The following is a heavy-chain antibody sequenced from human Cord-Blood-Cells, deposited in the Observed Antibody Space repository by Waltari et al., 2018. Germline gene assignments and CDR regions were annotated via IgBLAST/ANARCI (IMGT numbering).Heavy chain of an antibody. CDR3: ARDIPGMPY. Sequence: EVQLVESVRGLVQPGGSLRLTCAAAGFTFIIYWMSWVRQAPGKGLEWVANIKQDGSEKYYVDSVKGRFTISRDNAKHSLYLQMNSLRAEETAVYYCARDIPGMPYWGQGTMVTVSS. V-gene: IGHV3-7*01. D-gene: IGHD2-21*01. CDR2: IKQDGSEK. CDR1: GFTFIIYW. J-gene: IGHJ4*02.